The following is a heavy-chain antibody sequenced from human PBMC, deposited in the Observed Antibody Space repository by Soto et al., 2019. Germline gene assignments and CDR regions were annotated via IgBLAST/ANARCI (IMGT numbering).Heavy chain of an antibody. Sequence: SGPTRVNPTETLTLTCTVSGISLSNARTGVSWIRQPPGKALEWLAHIFSNDEKSYRTSLKSRLTISKDTSKSQVVLTMTNVDPVDTATYYCGRILRNNHHPPDYWGQGILVTVSS. J-gene: IGHJ4*02. V-gene: IGHV2-26*01. CDR1: GISLSNARTG. CDR2: IFSNDEK. CDR3: GRILRNNHHPPDY.